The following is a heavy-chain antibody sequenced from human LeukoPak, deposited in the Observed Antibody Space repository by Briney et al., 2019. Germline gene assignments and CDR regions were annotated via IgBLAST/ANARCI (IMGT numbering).Heavy chain of an antibody. CDR3: ARHGSGYCYVHDAFDI. J-gene: IGHJ3*02. D-gene: IGHD3-22*01. V-gene: IGHV4-39*01. CDR1: GGSISSSSYY. Sequence: SETLSLTCTVSGGSISSSSYYWGWIRQPPGKGLEWIGSIYYSGSTYYNPSLKSRVTISVDTSKNQFSLKLSSVTAADTAVYYCARHGSGYCYVHDAFDIWGQGTMVTVSS. CDR2: IYYSGST.